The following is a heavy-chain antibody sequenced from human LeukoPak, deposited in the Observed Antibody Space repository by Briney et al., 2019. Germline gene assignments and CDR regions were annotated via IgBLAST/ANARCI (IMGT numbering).Heavy chain of an antibody. J-gene: IGHJ6*02. CDR2: IKPDGGHQ. CDR1: GPAFSDYW. CDR3: AKSTPGSAAAANSFGMDV. D-gene: IGHD6-13*01. Sequence: GGSRRLSCAAAGPAFSDYWMSWVRQAEGEGLGWVAKIKPDGGHQNYVDSVKGRFTISRDNAKNSLYLQMNSLRAEDTAVYYCAKSTPGSAAAANSFGMDVWGQGTTVTVSS. V-gene: IGHV3-7*01.